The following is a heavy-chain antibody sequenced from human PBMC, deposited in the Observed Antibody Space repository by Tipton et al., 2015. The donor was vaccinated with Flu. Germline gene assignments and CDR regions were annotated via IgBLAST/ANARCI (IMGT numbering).Heavy chain of an antibody. CDR3: ASAAVGG. V-gene: IGHV3-74*01. Sequence: SLRLSCAASGFTFSSYWMHWVRQPPGKGLLWVSRINSDGSSTIYADSVKGRFTISRDNAKNTLFLQMNSLRAEDTAVYYCASAAVGGWGQGTLVTVSS. J-gene: IGHJ4*02. CDR2: INSDGSST. D-gene: IGHD6-19*01. CDR1: GFTFSSYW.